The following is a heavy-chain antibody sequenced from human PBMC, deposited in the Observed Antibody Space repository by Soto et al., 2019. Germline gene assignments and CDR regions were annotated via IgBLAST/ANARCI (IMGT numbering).Heavy chain of an antibody. J-gene: IGHJ6*01. Sequence: QVQLLQSGAEVKKPGASVKVSCKASGYKFTTYGITWVRQAPGQGLEWLGGISTYNGNTDYAQNLQDRVTMTTEPSPSTAYLAVRSLTSADPAVYSCARGLGTKGLDVWAQGPTVPVSS. CDR3: ARGLGTKGLDV. CDR2: ISTYNGNT. V-gene: IGHV1-18*04. CDR1: GYKFTTYG. D-gene: IGHD7-27*01.